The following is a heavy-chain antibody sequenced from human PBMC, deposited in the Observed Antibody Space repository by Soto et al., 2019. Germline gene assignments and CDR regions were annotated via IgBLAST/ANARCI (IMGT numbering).Heavy chain of an antibody. Sequence: PSETLSLTCTVSGGSNSSGGYYWSWIRQHPGKGLEWLGYIYYSGSTSYNRSLKSRVTISGDTSKNQFSLKLSSVTAADTAVYYGARGARAAAGVFDYCDQGTRVSVSS. CDR1: GGSNSSGGYY. J-gene: IGHJ4*01. CDR3: ARGARAAAGVFDY. D-gene: IGHD6-13*01. V-gene: IGHV4-31*03. CDR2: IYYSGST.